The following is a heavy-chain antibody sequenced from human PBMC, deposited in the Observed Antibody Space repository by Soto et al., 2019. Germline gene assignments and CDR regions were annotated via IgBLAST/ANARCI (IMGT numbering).Heavy chain of an antibody. J-gene: IGHJ6*02. Sequence: PXASLRLSCAASGFTFTTYSLTWVRQAPGKGLEWVASIGSSSNYIYYADSVKGRFTISRDNAKNSLFLQMNSLRAEDTAVYYCATLTYCSSASCPNYYYVMDVWGQGTTVTVSS. CDR3: ATLTYCSSASCPNYYYVMDV. CDR2: IGSSSNYI. V-gene: IGHV3-21*06. CDR1: GFTFTTYS. D-gene: IGHD2-2*01.